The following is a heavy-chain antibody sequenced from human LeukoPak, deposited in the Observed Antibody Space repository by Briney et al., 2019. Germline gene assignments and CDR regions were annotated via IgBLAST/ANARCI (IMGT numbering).Heavy chain of an antibody. D-gene: IGHD5-18*01. Sequence: PSETLSLTCTVSGGSISSYYWSWIRQLPGKGLEWIGYVYYSGGTNYNPSLKSRVTISVDTSKNQFSLKLSSVTAADTAVYYCARVGYSYGSFFDYWGQGTLVTVSS. CDR3: ARVGYSYGSFFDY. V-gene: IGHV4-59*01. J-gene: IGHJ4*02. CDR2: VYYSGGT. CDR1: GGSISSYY.